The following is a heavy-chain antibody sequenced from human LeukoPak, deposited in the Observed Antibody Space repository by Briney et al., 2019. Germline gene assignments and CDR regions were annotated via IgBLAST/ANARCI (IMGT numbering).Heavy chain of an antibody. V-gene: IGHV5-51*01. Sequence: GESLKISCKGSGYRFTSYWLGWVRQMPGKGLEWMGIIYPGDSDTIYSPSSQGQVTISADKSTSTANPQWSSLKASDTAMYYCARSGGNYYSIWGQGTMVTVSS. J-gene: IGHJ3*02. CDR2: IYPGDSDT. CDR1: GYRFTSYW. D-gene: IGHD1-26*01. CDR3: ARSGGNYYSI.